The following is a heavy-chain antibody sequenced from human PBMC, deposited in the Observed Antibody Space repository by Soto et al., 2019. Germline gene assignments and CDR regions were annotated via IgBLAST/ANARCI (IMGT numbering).Heavy chain of an antibody. J-gene: IGHJ4*02. V-gene: IGHV3-30-3*01. CDR1: GFTFSSYA. Sequence: GGSLRLSCAASGFTFSSYAMHWVRQAPGKGLEWVAVISYDGSNKYYADSVKGRFTISRDNSKNTLYLQMNSLRAEDTAVYYCAREPIWFGDQNPIDYWGQGTLVTVSS. CDR2: ISYDGSNK. CDR3: AREPIWFGDQNPIDY. D-gene: IGHD3-10*01.